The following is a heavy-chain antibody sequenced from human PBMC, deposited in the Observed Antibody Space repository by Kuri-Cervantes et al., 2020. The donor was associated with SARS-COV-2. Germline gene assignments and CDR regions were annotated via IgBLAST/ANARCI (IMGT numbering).Heavy chain of an antibody. Sequence: GESLKISCAASGFTFSSYAMSWVRQAPGKGLEWVSAISGSGGSTYYADSVKGRFTISRDNSKNTLYLQMNSLRAEDTAVYYCARDRHTYDDFWSAYHAFDIWGQGTMVTVSS. CDR3: ARDRHTYDDFWSAYHAFDI. J-gene: IGHJ3*02. D-gene: IGHD3-3*01. CDR2: ISGSGGST. V-gene: IGHV3-23*01. CDR1: GFTFSSYA.